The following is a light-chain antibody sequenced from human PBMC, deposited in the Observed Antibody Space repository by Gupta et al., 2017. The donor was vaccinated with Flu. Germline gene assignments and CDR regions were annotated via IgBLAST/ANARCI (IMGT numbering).Light chain of an antibody. V-gene: IGKV4-1*01. Sequence: DIVMTQSPDSLAVSLGERATHNCKSSQSVLYSSNNKNYLAWYQQKPGHPPKFLIYWASTRDSGVPDRFSGSGSGTDFTLTISSLQSEDVAGYYCQQYSSTILTFGGGTKVEIK. CDR2: WAS. J-gene: IGKJ4*01. CDR1: QSVLYSSNNKNY. CDR3: QQYSSTILT.